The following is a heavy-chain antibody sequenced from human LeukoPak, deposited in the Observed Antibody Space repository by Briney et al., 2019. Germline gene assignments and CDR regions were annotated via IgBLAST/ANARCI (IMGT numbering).Heavy chain of an antibody. D-gene: IGHD1-26*01. Sequence: ASVKVSCKASGGTFSSYAISWVRQAPGQGLEWMGWISAYNGNTNYAQKLQGRVTMTTDTSTSTAYMELRSLRSDDTAVYYCARMFVGALYYYYMDVWGKGTTVTVSS. CDR3: ARMFVGALYYYYMDV. CDR2: ISAYNGNT. CDR1: GGTFSSYA. J-gene: IGHJ6*03. V-gene: IGHV1-18*01.